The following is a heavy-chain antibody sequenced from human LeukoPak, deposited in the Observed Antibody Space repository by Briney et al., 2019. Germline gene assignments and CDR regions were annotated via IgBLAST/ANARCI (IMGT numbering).Heavy chain of an antibody. CDR1: GFTFSSYA. D-gene: IGHD6-13*01. J-gene: IGHJ4*02. V-gene: IGHV3-30*04. CDR3: ARDDAIAAAVDY. Sequence: GGSLGLSCAASGFTFSSYAMHWVRQAPGKGLEWVAVISYDGSNKYYADSVKGRFTISRDNSKNTLYPQMNSLRAEDTAVYYCARDDAIAAAVDYWGQGTLVTVSS. CDR2: ISYDGSNK.